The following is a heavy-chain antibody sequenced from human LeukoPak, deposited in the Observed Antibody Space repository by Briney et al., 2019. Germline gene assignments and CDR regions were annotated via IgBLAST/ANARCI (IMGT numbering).Heavy chain of an antibody. V-gene: IGHV3-23*01. CDR3: TKDPNGDYIGAFDP. CDR1: GFTFSTYG. CDR2: ITGGHYAT. Sequence: PGRSLRLSCAASGFTFSTYGMNWVRQAPGKGLEWVSSITGGHYATYNTDSVKGRFTISRDNAKNTLYLQMNSLRADDTAIYYCTKDPNGDYIGAFDPWGQGTLVTVSS. J-gene: IGHJ5*02. D-gene: IGHD4-17*01.